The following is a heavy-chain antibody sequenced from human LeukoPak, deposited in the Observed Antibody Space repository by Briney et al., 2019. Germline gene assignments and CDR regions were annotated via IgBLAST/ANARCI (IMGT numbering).Heavy chain of an antibody. CDR3: AMKAVPRPRLYDAFDF. J-gene: IGHJ3*01. V-gene: IGHV3-30*02. Sequence: PGGSLRLSCAASGFPFSDYVMHWVRQAPGKGLEWVAVIRYDGNNKYYADSVKGRFTISRDNSKDTLYLQMNSLRADDTAVYYCAMKAVPRPRLYDAFDFWGQGTVVTVSS. CDR2: IRYDGNNK. D-gene: IGHD2-2*02. CDR1: GFPFSDYV.